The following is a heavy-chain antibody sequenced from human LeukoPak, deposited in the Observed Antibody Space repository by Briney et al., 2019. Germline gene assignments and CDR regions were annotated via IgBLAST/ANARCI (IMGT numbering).Heavy chain of an antibody. J-gene: IGHJ1*01. V-gene: IGHV3-30*04. CDR3: ARSYYYGSGSREYFQH. D-gene: IGHD3-10*01. Sequence: GGSLRLSCAASGFTFSNYAMTWVRQAPGKGLEWVAVISYDGSNKYYADSVKGRFTISRDNSKNTLYLQMNSLRAEDTAVYYCARSYYYGSGSREYFQHWGQGTLVTVSS. CDR1: GFTFSNYA. CDR2: ISYDGSNK.